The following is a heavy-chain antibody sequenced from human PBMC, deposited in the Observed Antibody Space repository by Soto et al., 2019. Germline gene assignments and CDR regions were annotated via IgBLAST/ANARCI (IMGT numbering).Heavy chain of an antibody. CDR1: GFAFRSYN. CDR2: ISSGSSNT. D-gene: IGHD2-15*01. CDR3: ASATVVAATFDF. Sequence: GGSLRLSCAASGFAFRSYNMNLVRQAPGKGLEWVASISSGSSNTYYADSVKGRFTISRDNAKNSLFLQMDSLRAEDSAVYYCASATVVAATFDFWGQGT. J-gene: IGHJ4*02. V-gene: IGHV3-21*01.